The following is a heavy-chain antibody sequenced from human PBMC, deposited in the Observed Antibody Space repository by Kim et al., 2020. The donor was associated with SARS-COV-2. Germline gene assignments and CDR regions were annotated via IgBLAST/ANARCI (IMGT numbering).Heavy chain of an antibody. CDR3: ATLRDGYNSYYFDY. J-gene: IGHJ4*02. Sequence: AQKFQGRVTITADESTSTAYMELSSLRSEDTAVYYCATLRDGYNSYYFDYWGQGTLVTVSS. V-gene: IGHV1-69*01. D-gene: IGHD5-12*01.